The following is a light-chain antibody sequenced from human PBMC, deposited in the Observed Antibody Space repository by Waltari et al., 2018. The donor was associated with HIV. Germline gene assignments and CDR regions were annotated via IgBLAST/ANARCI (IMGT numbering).Light chain of an antibody. CDR2: DVS. CDR1: TRDVGGYNY. CDR3: CSYAGSYTYV. V-gene: IGLV2-11*01. Sequence: QSALTQPRPVSGPPGQSVTISCPGTTRDVGGYNYVTCYQQHPGKAPKLMLFDVSKRPSGVPDRFSGSRSGNTASLTISGLQAEDEADYYCCSYAGSYTYVFGTGTKVTVL. J-gene: IGLJ1*01.